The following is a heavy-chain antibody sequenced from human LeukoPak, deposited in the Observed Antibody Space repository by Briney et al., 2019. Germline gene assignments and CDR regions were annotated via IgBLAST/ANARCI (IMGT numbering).Heavy chain of an antibody. J-gene: IGHJ4*02. CDR2: INHSGST. Sequence: PSETLSLTCAVYGGSFSGYYWSWIRQPPGKGLEWIGEINHSGSTNYNPSLKSRVTISVDTSKNQFSLKLSSVTAADTAVYYCARGIVEMATISHFDYWGQGTLVTVSS. CDR3: ARGIVEMATISHFDY. CDR1: GGSFSGYY. V-gene: IGHV4-34*01. D-gene: IGHD5-24*01.